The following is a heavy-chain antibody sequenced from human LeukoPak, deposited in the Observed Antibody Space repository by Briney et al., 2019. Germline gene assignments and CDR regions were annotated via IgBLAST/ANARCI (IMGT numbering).Heavy chain of an antibody. D-gene: IGHD3-9*01. CDR2: INHSGST. J-gene: IGHJ4*02. Sequence: SETLSLTCAVYGGSFSGYYWSWIRQPPGKGLEWIGEINHSGSTNYNPSLKSRVTISVDTSKNQFSLKLSSVTAADTAVYYCARGPFYYDILTEDYWGQGTLVTVSS. V-gene: IGHV4-34*01. CDR3: ARGPFYYDILTEDY. CDR1: GGSFSGYY.